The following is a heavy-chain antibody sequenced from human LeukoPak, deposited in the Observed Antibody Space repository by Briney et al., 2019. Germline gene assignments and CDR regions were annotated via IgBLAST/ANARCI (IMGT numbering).Heavy chain of an antibody. CDR2: IDPNIGCI. J-gene: IGHJ4*02. Sequence: ASVKVCCQASGYIFTGYYMQVVRQAGAQGLEWMGWIDPNIGCINYAEKFQGSVTMTRDTSISTAYMELTRLRPDDTAVHCCARVGLLLGSGSLLAYWGQGTLVSVSS. D-gene: IGHD3-10*02. V-gene: IGHV1-2*02. CDR1: GYIFTGYY. CDR3: ARVGLLLGSGSLLAY.